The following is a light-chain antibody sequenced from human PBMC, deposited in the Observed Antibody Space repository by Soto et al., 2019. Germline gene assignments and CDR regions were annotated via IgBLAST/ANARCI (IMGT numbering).Light chain of an antibody. CDR3: QSYDSSLSV. CDR2: GNS. CDR1: SSNIGAGYD. V-gene: IGLV1-40*01. J-gene: IGLJ2*01. Sequence: QSGLTQPPSVSGAPGQRVTISCTGSSSNIGAGYDVHWYQQLPGTAPKLLIYGNSNRPSGVPDRFSGSKSGTSASLAITGLQAEDEADYYCQSYDSSLSVFGGGTKLTVL.